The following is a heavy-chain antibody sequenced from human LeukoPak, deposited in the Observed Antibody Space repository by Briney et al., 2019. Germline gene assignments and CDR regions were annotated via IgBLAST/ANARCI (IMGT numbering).Heavy chain of an antibody. V-gene: IGHV3-33*06. CDR2: IWYDGGNK. CDR3: AKVLGYGESYYYYGMDV. CDR1: GFTFSSYG. J-gene: IGHJ6*02. D-gene: IGHD4-17*01. Sequence: QPGRSLRLSCGASGFTFSSYGMHWVRQAPGKGLEWVTIIWYDGGNKYYADSVKGRFTISRDNSKNTVSLQMNSLRAEDTAVYYCAKVLGYGESYYYYGMDVWGQGTTVTVSS.